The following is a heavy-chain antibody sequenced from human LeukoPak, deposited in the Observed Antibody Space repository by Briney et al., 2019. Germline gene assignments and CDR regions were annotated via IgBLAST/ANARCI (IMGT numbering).Heavy chain of an antibody. V-gene: IGHV3-23*01. J-gene: IGHJ4*02. CDR3: AKSSYYDSSGYYPTPFDY. CDR1: GFTFSSYA. D-gene: IGHD3-22*01. CDR2: ISGSGGST. Sequence: GRSLRLSCAASGFTFSSYAMSWVRQAPGKGLEWVSAISGSGGSTYYADSVKGRFTISRDNSKNTLYLQMNSLRAEDTAVYYCAKSSYYDSSGYYPTPFDYWGQGTLVTVSS.